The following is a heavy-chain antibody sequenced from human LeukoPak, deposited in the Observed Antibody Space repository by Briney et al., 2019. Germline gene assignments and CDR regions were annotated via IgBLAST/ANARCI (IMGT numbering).Heavy chain of an antibody. CDR2: ISSSTSTI. V-gene: IGHV3-48*01. CDR1: GFTFSGYS. CDR3: ARETILGTFPLGYMDV. J-gene: IGHJ6*03. Sequence: GGSLRLSCVASGFTFSGYSMNWVRQAPGKGLEWVSYISSSTSTIYYADSVKGRFTISRDNAKNSLYLHMNSLRADDTAVYYCARETILGTFPLGYMDVWGKGTTVTVSS. D-gene: IGHD3-3*01.